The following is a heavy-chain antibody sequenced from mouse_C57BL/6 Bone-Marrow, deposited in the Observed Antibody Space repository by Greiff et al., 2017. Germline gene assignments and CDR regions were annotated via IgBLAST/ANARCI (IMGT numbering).Heavy chain of an antibody. CDR2: IWSGGIT. V-gene: IGHV2-2*01. Sequence: VQLQQSVPGLVQPSQSLSITCTVSGFSFTSSGVHCVRQSPGKGLEWLGVIWSGGITDYNAAFISRLSLSKDNSKSQVFFKMNSLQADDTAIYYWDSKGGYFDYWGQGTTLTVSS. CDR3: DSKGGYFDY. CDR1: GFSFTSSG. J-gene: IGHJ2*01.